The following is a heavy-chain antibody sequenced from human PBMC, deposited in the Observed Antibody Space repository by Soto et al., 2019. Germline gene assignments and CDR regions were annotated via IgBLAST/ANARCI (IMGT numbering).Heavy chain of an antibody. D-gene: IGHD5-18*01. J-gene: IGHJ6*02. CDR1: GGTFSSYA. CDR3: ARDLRVGQLWSPDLRYYYYGMDV. Sequence: SVKVSCKASGGTFSSYAISWVRQAPGQGLEWMGGIIPIFGTANYAQKFQGRVTITADESTSTAYMELSSLRSEDTAVYYCARDLRVGQLWSPDLRYYYYGMDVWGQGTTVTVSS. V-gene: IGHV1-69*13. CDR2: IIPIFGTA.